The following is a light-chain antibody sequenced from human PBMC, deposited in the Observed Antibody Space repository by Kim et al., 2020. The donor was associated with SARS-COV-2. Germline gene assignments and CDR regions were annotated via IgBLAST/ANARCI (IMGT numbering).Light chain of an antibody. CDR1: QDINSY. CDR2: DAS. CDR3: QQVKSYPLT. V-gene: IGKV1-9*01. Sequence: IQLTQSPSSLSASVGDRVTVTCRASQDINSYLAWFQQKPGKAPELLIFDASTLQSGVPSRFSGSGSGTDFTLTISSLQPEDFGTFYCQQVKSYPLTFGGGTKVDIK. J-gene: IGKJ4*01.